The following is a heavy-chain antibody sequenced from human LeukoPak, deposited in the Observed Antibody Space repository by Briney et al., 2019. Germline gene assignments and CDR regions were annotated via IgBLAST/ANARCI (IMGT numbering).Heavy chain of an antibody. CDR1: GFTFDDYA. V-gene: IGHV3-9*01. J-gene: IGHJ1*01. CDR2: ISWNSGSI. D-gene: IGHD6-19*01. Sequence: GRSLRLSCAASGFTFDDYAMHWVRQAPGKGLEWVSGISWNSGSIGYADSVKGRFTISRDNAKNSLYLQMNSLRAEDTALYYCAKAGRAVAGISGFQHWGQGTLVTVSS. CDR3: AKAGRAVAGISGFQH.